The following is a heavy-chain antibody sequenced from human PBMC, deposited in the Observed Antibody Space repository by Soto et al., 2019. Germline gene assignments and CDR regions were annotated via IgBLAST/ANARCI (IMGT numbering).Heavy chain of an antibody. V-gene: IGHV4-30-4*01. CDR1: GGSISSGDYY. D-gene: IGHD3-10*01. CDR2: IYYSGST. CDR3: ARVGGFGATTIDY. Sequence: QVQLQESGPGLVKPSQTLSLTCTVSGGSISSGDYYWSWIRQPPGKGLEWIGYIYYSGSTYYNPSCKSRVTISVDTSKNQFSLKLSSVTAADTAVYYCARVGGFGATTIDYWGQGTLVTVSS. J-gene: IGHJ4*02.